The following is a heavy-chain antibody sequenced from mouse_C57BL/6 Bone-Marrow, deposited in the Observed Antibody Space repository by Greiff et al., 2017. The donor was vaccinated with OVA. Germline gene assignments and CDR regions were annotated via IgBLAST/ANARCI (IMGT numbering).Heavy chain of an antibody. D-gene: IGHD5-1*01. J-gene: IGHJ4*01. Sequence: EVKLVESGGGLVKPGGSLKLSCAASGFTFSSYALSWVRQTSEKRLEWVATISDGGSYTYYPDNVKGRFSISRDNAKNNLNLQMSQLKSEDTAMYECARDSTYGYYAMDYWGQGTSVTVSS. V-gene: IGHV5-4*01. CDR3: ARDSTYGYYAMDY. CDR1: GFTFSSYA. CDR2: ISDGGSYT.